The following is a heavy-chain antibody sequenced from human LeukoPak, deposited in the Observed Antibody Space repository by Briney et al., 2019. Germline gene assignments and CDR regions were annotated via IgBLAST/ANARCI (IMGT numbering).Heavy chain of an antibody. CDR3: AKVATVTTPDY. D-gene: IGHD4-17*01. Sequence: GGSLRLSCAASGFTFSSYAMHWVRQAPGKGLEWVAVISYDGSNKYYADSVKGRFTISRDNSKNTLYLQMNSLRAEDTAVYYCAKVATVTTPDYWGQGTLVTVSS. CDR1: GFTFSSYA. J-gene: IGHJ4*02. CDR2: ISYDGSNK. V-gene: IGHV3-30*04.